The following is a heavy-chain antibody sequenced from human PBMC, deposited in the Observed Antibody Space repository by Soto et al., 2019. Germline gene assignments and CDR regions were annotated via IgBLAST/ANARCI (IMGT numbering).Heavy chain of an antibody. J-gene: IGHJ6*02. CDR1: GCSISSSSYY. V-gene: IGHV4-39*01. CDR2: IYYSGST. Sequence: XETLSLTCTVAGCSISSSSYYWGWIRQPPGKGLEWIGSIYYSGSTYYNPSLKSRVTISVDTSKNQFSLKLSSVTAADTAVYYCASHYGSGSYYYYYYYGMDVWGQGPTVTVSS. D-gene: IGHD3-10*01. CDR3: ASHYGSGSYYYYYYYGMDV.